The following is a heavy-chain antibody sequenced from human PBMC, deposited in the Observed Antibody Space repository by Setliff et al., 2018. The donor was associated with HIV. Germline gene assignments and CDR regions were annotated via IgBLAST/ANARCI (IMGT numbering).Heavy chain of an antibody. Sequence: GASVKVSCKASGGILSTYATIWVRQAPGQGLEWLGGIIPLFGRESYAQKFQGRVTITADESTNTAYMELSSLRSGDTAVYYCARGTAPAHYYGSGSYRLHAFEVWGQGTMVTVSS. J-gene: IGHJ3*01. CDR2: IIPLFGRE. V-gene: IGHV1-69*13. CDR1: GGILSTYA. D-gene: IGHD3-10*01. CDR3: ARGTAPAHYYGSGSYRLHAFEV.